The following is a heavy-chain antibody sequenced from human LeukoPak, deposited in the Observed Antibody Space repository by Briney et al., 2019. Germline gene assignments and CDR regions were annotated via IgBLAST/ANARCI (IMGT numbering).Heavy chain of an antibody. CDR3: ARDHDSSGWGY. D-gene: IGHD6-19*01. CDR2: IYYSGST. J-gene: IGHJ4*02. V-gene: IGHV4-59*01. Sequence: SETLSLTCTVSGGSISSYYWSWIRQPPGKGLEWIGYIYYSGSTNYIPSLKSRVTISVDTSKNQFSLKLSSVTAADTAVYYCARDHDSSGWGYWGQGTLVTVSS. CDR1: GGSISSYY.